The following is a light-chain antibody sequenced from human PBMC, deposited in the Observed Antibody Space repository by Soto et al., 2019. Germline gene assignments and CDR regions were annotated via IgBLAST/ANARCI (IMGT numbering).Light chain of an antibody. CDR1: QSILYTSSKRNY. Sequence: DIVMTQSPDSLAVSLGERATLNCKSSQSILYTSSKRNYSAWYQYKPGQPPKLLVYWASTRESGVPARFSGSGSDADLTLNISSLRAEDVAVYYCQQYYSNPQPFGQGTRVEIQ. V-gene: IGKV4-1*01. CDR2: WAS. J-gene: IGKJ1*01. CDR3: QQYYSNPQP.